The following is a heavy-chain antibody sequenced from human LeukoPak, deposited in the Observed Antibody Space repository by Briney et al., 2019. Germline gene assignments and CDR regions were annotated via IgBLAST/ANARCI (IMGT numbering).Heavy chain of an antibody. J-gene: IGHJ3*02. CDR2: MNPNSGNT. D-gene: IGHD3-22*01. CDR3: ARDLGGMMILVPSACDI. CDR1: GYTFTSYD. V-gene: IGHV1-8*01. Sequence: ASVKVSCKASGYTFTSYDINWVRQATGQGLEWMGWMNPNSGNTGYAQKFQGRVTMTRNTSISTAYMELSSLRSEDTAVYYCARDLGGMMILVPSACDIWGQGTLVTVSS.